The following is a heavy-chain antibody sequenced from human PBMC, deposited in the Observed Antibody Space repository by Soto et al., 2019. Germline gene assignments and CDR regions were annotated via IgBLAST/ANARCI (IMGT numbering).Heavy chain of an antibody. J-gene: IGHJ4*02. Sequence: QVQLVESGGGVVQPGRALRLSCSAAGFTFSSYGMHWVRQAPGKGLEWVAVIWYDGSNKYYADSVKGRFTISRDNSKNTLYLQMNSLRAEDTAVYYCARDGGNYATTHFEYWGQGPLVTVSS. CDR3: ARDGGNYATTHFEY. CDR1: GFTFSSYG. CDR2: IWYDGSNK. D-gene: IGHD1-7*01. V-gene: IGHV3-33*01.